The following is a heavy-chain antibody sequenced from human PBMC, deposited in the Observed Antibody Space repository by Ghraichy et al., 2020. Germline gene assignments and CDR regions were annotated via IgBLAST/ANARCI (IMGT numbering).Heavy chain of an antibody. D-gene: IGHD4-11*01. J-gene: IGHJ6*02. CDR2: IYYSGST. Sequence: SETLSLTCTVSGGSVSSGSYYWSWIRQPPGKGLEWIGYIYYSGSTNYNPSLKSRVTISVDTSKNQFSLKLSSVTAADTAVYYCARTQGYSYDYTDYYYGMDVWGQGTTVTVSS. V-gene: IGHV4-61*01. CDR1: GGSVSSGSYY. CDR3: ARTQGYSYDYTDYYYGMDV.